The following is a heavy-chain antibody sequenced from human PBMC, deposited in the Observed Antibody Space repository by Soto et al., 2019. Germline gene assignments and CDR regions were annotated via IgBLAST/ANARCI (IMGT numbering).Heavy chain of an antibody. CDR1: GFSLSTSGVG. CDR3: AHRRGGYGSGSYFPGHYYYYGMDV. Sequence: QITLKESGPTLVKPTQTLTLTCTFSGFSLSTSGVGVGWIRQPPGKALEWLALIYWNDDKRYSPSLKSRLTITKDTSKNQVVLTMTNMDPVDTATYYCAHRRGGYGSGSYFPGHYYYYGMDVWGQGTTVTVSS. CDR2: IYWNDDK. J-gene: IGHJ6*02. D-gene: IGHD3-10*01. V-gene: IGHV2-5*01.